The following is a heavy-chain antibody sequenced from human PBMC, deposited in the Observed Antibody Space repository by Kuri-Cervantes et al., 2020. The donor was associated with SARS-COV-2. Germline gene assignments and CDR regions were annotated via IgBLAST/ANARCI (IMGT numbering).Heavy chain of an antibody. CDR1: GFTFSSYW. J-gene: IGHJ5*02. Sequence: GESLKISCAASGFTFSSYWMHWVRQAPGKGLVWVSRINSDGSSTSYADSVKGRFTISRDNAKNTLYLQMNSLRAEDTAVYYCARDPSKWELLGWGWFDPWGQGTMVTVSS. D-gene: IGHD1-26*01. CDR3: ARDPSKWELLGWGWFDP. V-gene: IGHV3-74*01. CDR2: INSDGSST.